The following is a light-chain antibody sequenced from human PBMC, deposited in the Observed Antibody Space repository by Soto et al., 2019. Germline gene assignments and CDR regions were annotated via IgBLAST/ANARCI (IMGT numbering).Light chain of an antibody. CDR1: QDISNY. J-gene: IGKJ3*01. Sequence: DIQMTQSPSSLSASVGDRVTITCQASQDISNYLNWYQQKPGKAPKLLIYDASNLETGVPSRFSGSGSGTDFTFTISSLQPEDIATYYCQQYDNPGDTFGPGTKVDIK. CDR3: QQYDNPGDT. V-gene: IGKV1-33*01. CDR2: DAS.